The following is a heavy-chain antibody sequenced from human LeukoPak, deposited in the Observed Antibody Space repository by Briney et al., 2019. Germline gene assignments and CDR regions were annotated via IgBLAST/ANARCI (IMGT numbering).Heavy chain of an antibody. D-gene: IGHD1-14*01. CDR1: GITFNSYT. CDR3: SRNPTAYNWFDP. CDR2: ISSSSSYI. V-gene: IGHV3-21*01. Sequence: GGSLRLSCAASGITFNSYTMNWVRQAPGKGLEWVSSISSSSSYIYYAAPVKGRFTISRDNSKNTLYLQMNSLRAEDTAVYFCSRNPTAYNWFDPWGQGTLVTVSS. J-gene: IGHJ5*02.